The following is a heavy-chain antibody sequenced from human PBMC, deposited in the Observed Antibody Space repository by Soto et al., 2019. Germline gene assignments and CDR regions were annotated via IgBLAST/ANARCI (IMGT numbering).Heavy chain of an antibody. CDR2: IYYSGST. D-gene: IGHD2-21*02. J-gene: IGHJ6*03. CDR3: ARVTRENDYYYYYYMDV. V-gene: IGHV4-39*01. Sequence: SETLSLTCTVSGGSISSSSYYWGWIRQPPGKGLEWIGSIYYSGSTYYNPSLKSRVTISVDTSKNQFSLKLSSVTAADTAVYYCARVTRENDYYYYYYMDVWGKGTTVTVSS. CDR1: GGSISSSSYY.